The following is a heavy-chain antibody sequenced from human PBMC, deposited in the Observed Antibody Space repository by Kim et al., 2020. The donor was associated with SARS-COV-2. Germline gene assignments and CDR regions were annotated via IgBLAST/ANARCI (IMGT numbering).Heavy chain of an antibody. V-gene: IGHV4-34*01. CDR2: INHSGST. CDR1: GGSFSGYY. D-gene: IGHD3-16*01. Sequence: SETLSLTCAVYGGSFSGYYWSWIRQPPGKGLEWIGEINHSGSTNYNPSLKSRVTISVDTSKNQFSLKLSSVTAADTAVYYCVRTGRNGYGYWGQGTLVTVSS. J-gene: IGHJ4*02. CDR3: VRTGRNGYGY.